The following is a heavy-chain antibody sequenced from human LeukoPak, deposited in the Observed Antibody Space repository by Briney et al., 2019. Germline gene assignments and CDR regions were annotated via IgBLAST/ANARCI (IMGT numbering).Heavy chain of an antibody. CDR1: GGTFSSYA. D-gene: IGHD2-2*01. Sequence: SVKVSCKASGGTFSSYAISWVRQAPGQGLEWMGGIIPIFGTANYAQKFQGRVTITTDESTSTAYMELSSLRSEDTAEYYCARGPCSSTSCSRGGWFDPWGQGTLVTVSS. V-gene: IGHV1-69*05. J-gene: IGHJ5*02. CDR2: IIPIFGTA. CDR3: ARGPCSSTSCSRGGWFDP.